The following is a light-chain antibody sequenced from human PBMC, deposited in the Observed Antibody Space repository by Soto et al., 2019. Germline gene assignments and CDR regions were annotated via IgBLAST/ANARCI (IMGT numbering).Light chain of an antibody. Sequence: QPVLTQSPSASASLGASVKLTCTLSSGHSSYAIAWHQQQPEKAPRYLMKVNSDGRYSKGDGIPDRFSGSSSGAERYLTISSLQSEDEADYYCQTWGTGIVVFGGGTKVTVL. J-gene: IGLJ2*01. V-gene: IGLV4-69*01. CDR2: VNSDGRY. CDR1: SGHSSYA. CDR3: QTWGTGIVV.